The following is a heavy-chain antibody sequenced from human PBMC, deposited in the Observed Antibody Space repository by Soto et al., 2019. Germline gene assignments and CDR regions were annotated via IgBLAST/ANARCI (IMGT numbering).Heavy chain of an antibody. CDR2: IYYSGST. D-gene: IGHD2-2*01. V-gene: IGHV4-39*01. Sequence: PSETLSLTCTVSGGSISSSSYYWGWIRQPPGKGLEWIGSIYYSGSTYYNPSLKSRVTISVDTSKNQFSLKLSSVTAADTAVYYCARSRHCSSTSCYFAEGVNWFDPWGQGTLVTVS. CDR1: GGSISSSSYY. CDR3: ARSRHCSSTSCYFAEGVNWFDP. J-gene: IGHJ5*02.